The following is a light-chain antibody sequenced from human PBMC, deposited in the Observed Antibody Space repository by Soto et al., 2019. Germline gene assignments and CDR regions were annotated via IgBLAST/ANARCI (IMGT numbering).Light chain of an antibody. CDR3: QQYHNWPA. CDR1: QSVFSS. Sequence: EIVMTQSPATLSVSPGERATLSCRASQSVFSSLAWYQHKPGQAPRLLIYGAATRATGIPARFSGSGSGTEFTLTISSLQSEDFAVYYCQQYHNWPAFGQGTKVEIK. V-gene: IGKV3-15*01. J-gene: IGKJ1*01. CDR2: GAA.